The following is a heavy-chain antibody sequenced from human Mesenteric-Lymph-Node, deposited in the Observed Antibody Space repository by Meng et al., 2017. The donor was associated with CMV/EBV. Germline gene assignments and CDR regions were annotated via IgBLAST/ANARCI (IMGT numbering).Heavy chain of an antibody. Sequence: GESLKISCAASGFTFSSYSMNWVRQAPGKGLEWVSYISRSSRTIYYADSVEGRFTISRDNGKNSLYLQMNSLRAEDTAVYYCARDSSSKGYYYYYGMDVWGQGTTVTVSS. CDR3: ARDSSSKGYYYYYGMDV. J-gene: IGHJ6*02. V-gene: IGHV3-48*04. CDR1: GFTFSSYS. CDR2: ISRSSRTI.